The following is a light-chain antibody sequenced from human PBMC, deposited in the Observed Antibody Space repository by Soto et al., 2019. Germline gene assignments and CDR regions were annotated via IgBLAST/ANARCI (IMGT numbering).Light chain of an antibody. CDR3: QKFRSSIPRT. CDR1: QVIGSRY. Sequence: EIVMTQSPGTLSLSPGERATISCRASQVIGSRYLAWYHQKSGQAPRLLIYGASSRATGIPDRFSGSGSGTDFILTIIRREPEDVGVYYCQKFRSSIPRTFGQGTKLEIK. CDR2: GAS. V-gene: IGKV3-20*01. J-gene: IGKJ2*02.